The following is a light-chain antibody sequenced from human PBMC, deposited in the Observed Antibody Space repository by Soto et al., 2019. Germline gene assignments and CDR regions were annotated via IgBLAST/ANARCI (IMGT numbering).Light chain of an antibody. J-gene: IGLJ1*01. V-gene: IGLV2-14*01. Sequence: QSVLTQPASVSGSPGQSSTITCTGTSSDIYAYNYVSWYQQHPGKAPKVVISGVNIRPSGVSSRFSGSKSGNTASLTISGLQAEDEAEYFCGSYAGSDTFVFGTGTKVTAL. CDR1: SSDIYAYNY. CDR3: GSYAGSDTFV. CDR2: GVN.